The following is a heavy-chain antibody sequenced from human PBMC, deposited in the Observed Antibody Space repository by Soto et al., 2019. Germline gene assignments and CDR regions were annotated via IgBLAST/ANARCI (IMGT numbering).Heavy chain of an antibody. CDR3: ARIGRPYSSSWAFDY. CDR2: ISSSSSYI. J-gene: IGHJ4*02. CDR1: GFTFSSYS. V-gene: IGHV3-21*01. D-gene: IGHD6-13*01. Sequence: GGSLRLSCAASGFTFSSYSMNWVRQAPGKGLEWVSSISSSSSYIYYADSVKGRFTISRDNAKNSLYLQMNSLRAEDTAVYYCARIGRPYSSSWAFDYWGQGTLVTVSS.